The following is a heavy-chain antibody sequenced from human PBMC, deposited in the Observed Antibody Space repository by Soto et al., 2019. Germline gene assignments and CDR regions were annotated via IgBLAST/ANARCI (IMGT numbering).Heavy chain of an antibody. CDR1: GGSFSGYY. J-gene: IGHJ4*02. Sequence: SETLSLTCAVYGGSFSGYYWSWIRQPPGKGLEWIGEINHSGSTNYNPSLKSRVTISVDTSKNQFSLKLSSVTAADTAVYYCARVPGYSSSWYQSYFDYWGQGTLVTVSS. CDR3: ARVPGYSSSWYQSYFDY. CDR2: INHSGST. D-gene: IGHD6-13*01. V-gene: IGHV4-34*01.